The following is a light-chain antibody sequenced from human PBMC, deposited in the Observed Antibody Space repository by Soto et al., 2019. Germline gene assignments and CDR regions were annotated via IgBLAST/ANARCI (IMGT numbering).Light chain of an antibody. V-gene: IGKV1-5*01. J-gene: IGKJ1*01. CDR1: ESINSW. Sequence: DIQMTQSPSTLSGSVGDRVTITCRASESINSWLAWYQQKPGKAPNLLIYDASTLKSGVPSRFSGSGSGTEFTLAISSLQPDDFATYYCQQYGSYSGTFGQGTKV. CDR2: DAS. CDR3: QQYGSYSGT.